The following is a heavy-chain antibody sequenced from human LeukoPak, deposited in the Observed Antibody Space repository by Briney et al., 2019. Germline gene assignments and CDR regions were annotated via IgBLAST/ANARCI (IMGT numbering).Heavy chain of an antibody. CDR1: GGSISSSSYY. Sequence: SETLSLTCTVFGGSISSSSYYWGWIRQPPGKGLEWIGSIYYSGSTYYNPSLKSRVTISVDTSKNQFSLKLSSVTAADTAVYYCAREGITMIVVVITKGAFDIWGQGTMVTVSS. D-gene: IGHD3-22*01. CDR2: IYYSGST. J-gene: IGHJ3*02. V-gene: IGHV4-39*07. CDR3: AREGITMIVVVITKGAFDI.